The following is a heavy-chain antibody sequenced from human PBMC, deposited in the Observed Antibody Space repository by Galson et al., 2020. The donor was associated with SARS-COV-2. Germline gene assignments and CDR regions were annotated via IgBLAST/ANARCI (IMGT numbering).Heavy chain of an antibody. Sequence: GESLKISCAASGFTFSDHYMDWVRQAPGKGLEWVGRTRKKANSYTTEYAASVKGRFTISRDDSKNSLYLQMNSLKTEDTAVYYCAREWRIVGATTSYYYGMDVWGQGTTVTVSS. J-gene: IGHJ6*02. V-gene: IGHV3-72*01. CDR3: AREWRIVGATTSYYYGMDV. D-gene: IGHD1-26*01. CDR1: GFTFSDHY. CDR2: TRKKANSYTT.